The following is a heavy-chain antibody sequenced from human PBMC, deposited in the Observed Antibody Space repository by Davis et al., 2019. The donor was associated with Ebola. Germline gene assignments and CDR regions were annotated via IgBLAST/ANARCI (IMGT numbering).Heavy chain of an antibody. D-gene: IGHD3-16*02. CDR3: ARAGIYSYHYVWGSYHY. J-gene: IGHJ4*02. V-gene: IGHV4-59*12. CDR1: GGSISSYY. Sequence: SETLSLTCTVSGGSISSYYWSWIRQPPGKGLEWIGYIYYSGSTNYNPSLKSRVTISVDTSKNQFSLKLSSVTAADTAVYYCARAGIYSYHYVWGSYHYWGQGTLVTVSS. CDR2: IYYSGST.